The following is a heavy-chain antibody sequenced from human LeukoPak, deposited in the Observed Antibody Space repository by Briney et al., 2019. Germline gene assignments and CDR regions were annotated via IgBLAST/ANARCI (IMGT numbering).Heavy chain of an antibody. Sequence: SETLSLTCAVYGGSCSGYNWSWIRQPPGKGLERIGEINHSGSTNYNPSLKSRVTISVDTSKNQFSLKLSSVTAADTAVYYCARPTGYSGDDLDYWGQGTLVTVSS. V-gene: IGHV4-34*01. D-gene: IGHD5-12*01. J-gene: IGHJ4*02. CDR3: ARPTGYSGDDLDY. CDR1: GGSCSGYN. CDR2: INHSGST.